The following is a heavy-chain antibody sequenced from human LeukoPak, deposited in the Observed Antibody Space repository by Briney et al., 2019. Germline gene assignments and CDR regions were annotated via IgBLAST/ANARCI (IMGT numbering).Heavy chain of an antibody. CDR1: GDSIYSSY. CDR3: ARDQTATGYFDY. CDR2: AYTSGNT. J-gene: IGHJ4*02. Sequence: SETLSLTCTVSGDSIYSSYWTWIRQPAGKGLEWIGRAYTSGNTKYNPSLKSRVTISVDKSKNQFSLKVNSATAADTAVYYCARDQTATGYFDYWGQGALVTVSS. D-gene: IGHD2-21*02. V-gene: IGHV4-4*07.